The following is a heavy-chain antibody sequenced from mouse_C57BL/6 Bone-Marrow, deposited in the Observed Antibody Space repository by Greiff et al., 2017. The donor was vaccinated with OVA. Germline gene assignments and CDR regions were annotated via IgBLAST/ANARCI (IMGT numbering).Heavy chain of an antibody. D-gene: IGHD2-4*01. J-gene: IGHJ1*03. V-gene: IGHV1-82*01. Sequence: VQLQQSGPELVKPGASVKISCKASGYAFSGSWMNWVKQRPGKGLEWIGRIYPGDGDTNYNGKFKGKATLTADKSSSTAYMQLSSLTSEDSAVYFCARYYDYNWYFDVWGTGTTVTVSS. CDR2: IYPGDGDT. CDR1: GYAFSGSW. CDR3: ARYYDYNWYFDV.